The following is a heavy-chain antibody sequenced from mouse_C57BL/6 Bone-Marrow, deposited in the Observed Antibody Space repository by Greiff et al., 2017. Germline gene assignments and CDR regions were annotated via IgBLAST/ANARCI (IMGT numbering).Heavy chain of an antibody. J-gene: IGHJ3*01. Sequence: EVKLMESGGGLVQPKGSLKLSCAASGFTFNTYAMHWVRQAPGQGLEWVARISSKSSNYATYYADSVKDRFTISRDISQIMLYLLMNNLKTEDKARYYYVKEGDVKAYWGQGTLVTVSA. D-gene: IGHD3-3*01. CDR1: GFTFNTYA. CDR3: VKEGDVKAY. CDR2: ISSKSSNYAT. V-gene: IGHV10-3*01.